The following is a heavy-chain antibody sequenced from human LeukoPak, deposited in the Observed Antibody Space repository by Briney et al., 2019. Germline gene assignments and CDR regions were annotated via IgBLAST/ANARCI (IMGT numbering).Heavy chain of an antibody. V-gene: IGHV1-24*01. J-gene: IGHJ4*02. CDR2: FDPEDGET. CDR1: GYTLTELS. Sequence: ASVKVSCKVSGYTLTELSMHWVRQAPGKGLEWMGGFDPEDGETIYAQKFQGRVTMTEDTSTDTAYMELSSLRSEDTAVYYCAVSPTCGRDCSHLRGTFECWGQGTLATVSS. CDR3: AVSPTCGRDCSHLRGTFEC. D-gene: IGHD2-21*02.